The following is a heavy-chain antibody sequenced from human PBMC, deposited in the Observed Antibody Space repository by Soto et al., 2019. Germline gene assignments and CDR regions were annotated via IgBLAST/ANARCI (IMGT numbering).Heavy chain of an antibody. V-gene: IGHV3-30*01. CDR2: VSIDGNTK. CDR3: ASDPLYCNSVLCRMNGMHV. D-gene: IGHD2-2*01. CDR1: GFTFTSSS. Sequence: QMKLVESGGGVVQPWRSLRLSCVASGFTFTSSSMHWVRQAPGKGLEWVAYVSIDGNTKYYADSVKGRFTVSRDNSKNTVFLQINSLRPEDTALYYCASDPLYCNSVLCRMNGMHVWGQGTTVTVSS. J-gene: IGHJ6*02.